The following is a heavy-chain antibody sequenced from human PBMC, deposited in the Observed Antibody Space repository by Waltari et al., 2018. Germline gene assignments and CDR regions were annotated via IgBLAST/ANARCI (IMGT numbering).Heavy chain of an antibody. CDR1: GFTFSRHW. CDR3: ARDGEAAYIDFWSGYFYGLDL. CDR2: TNGDGSST. V-gene: IGHV3-74*01. Sequence: EVQLEESGGGLVQPGGSLRLSCAASGFTFSRHWMHWVRQPPGKGLVWVSRTNGDGSSTSYADSVKGRFTVSRENAENSLYLEMNSLRAEDTAVYYCARDGEAAYIDFWSGYFYGLDLWGQGTTVTVSS. D-gene: IGHD3-3*01. J-gene: IGHJ6*02.